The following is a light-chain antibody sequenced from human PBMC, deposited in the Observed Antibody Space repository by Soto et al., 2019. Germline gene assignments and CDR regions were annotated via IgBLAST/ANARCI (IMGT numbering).Light chain of an antibody. CDR3: QQYAEYST. CDR1: GRVGSS. Sequence: DIHLTQSPSSLSASVGDRVTMTCRASGRVGSSLAWYQQKAGEAPKLLFHGASTAAPDVPLRFSATGSGTEFTLLIDSLQAGDFGTFYCQQYAEYSTFGRGTRLEI. J-gene: IGKJ2*01. V-gene: IGKV1-5*01. CDR2: GAS.